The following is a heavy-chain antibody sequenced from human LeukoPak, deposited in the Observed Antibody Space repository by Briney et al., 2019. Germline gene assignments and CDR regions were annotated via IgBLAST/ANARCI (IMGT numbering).Heavy chain of an antibody. CDR1: GGSFSGYY. CDR2: INHSGST. V-gene: IGHV4-34*01. J-gene: IGHJ5*02. CDR3: AIAVAGTMEGDWFDP. Sequence: SETLSLTCAVYGGSFSGYYWSWIRQPPGKGLEWIGEINHSGSTNYNPSLKSRVTISVDTSKNQFSLKLSSVTAADTAVYYCAIAVAGTMEGDWFDPWGQGTLVTVSS. D-gene: IGHD6-19*01.